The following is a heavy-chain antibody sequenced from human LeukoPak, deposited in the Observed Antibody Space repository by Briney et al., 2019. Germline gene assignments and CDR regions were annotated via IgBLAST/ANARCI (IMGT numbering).Heavy chain of an antibody. CDR1: GVTFSHYA. J-gene: IGHJ4*02. Sequence: GGSLRLSCAASGVTFSHYAMHWVRQAPGGGLGWVAVVSYDGGNKDYADSVKGRFTISRDNAKNSLYLQMNSLRAEDTAVYYCARESGDCSSTGCYVHYFGYWGQGTLVTVSS. CDR2: VSYDGGNK. CDR3: ARESGDCSSTGCYVHYFGY. D-gene: IGHD2-2*01. V-gene: IGHV3-30-3*01.